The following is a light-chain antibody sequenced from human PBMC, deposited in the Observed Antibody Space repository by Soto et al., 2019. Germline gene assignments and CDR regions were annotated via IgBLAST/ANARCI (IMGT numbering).Light chain of an antibody. J-gene: IGKJ2*01. V-gene: IGKV3-15*01. CDR3: QQYNHWPLYT. Sequence: EVVMTQSPATLSVSPGERATLSCRASQSVSRNLAWYQQRPGRAPRLLIYDASTRATNIPTRFSGSVSGTEFTLTISILQSEDFAVYSCQQYNHWPLYTFAQGTKLEIK. CDR1: QSVSRN. CDR2: DAS.